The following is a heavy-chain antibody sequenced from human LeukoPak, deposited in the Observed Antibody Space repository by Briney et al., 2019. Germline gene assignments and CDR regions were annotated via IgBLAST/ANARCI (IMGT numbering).Heavy chain of an antibody. D-gene: IGHD3-10*01. CDR3: AREDVRYFDF. J-gene: IGHJ4*02. CDR1: GGSFSGYY. CDR2: INHSGST. V-gene: IGHV4-34*01. Sequence: SETLSLTCAVYGGSFSGYYWSWIRQPPGKGLEWIGEINHSGSTNYNPSLKSRVTISVDTSKNQFSLKLSSVTAADTAVYYCAREDVRYFDFWGQGTLVTVSS.